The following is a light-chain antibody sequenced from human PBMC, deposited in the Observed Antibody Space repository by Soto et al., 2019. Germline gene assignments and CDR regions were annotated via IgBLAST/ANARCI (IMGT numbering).Light chain of an antibody. Sequence: EIVMTQSPATLSVSPGERATLSCRASQSVSNNLAWYQKKPGQAPRLLIYGASTRATGIPARFSGSGSGTECTLTLSSLQSEDFAFYYCQQYNNWWTFGQGTRLDIK. J-gene: IGKJ1*01. CDR3: QQYNNWWT. CDR2: GAS. CDR1: QSVSNN. V-gene: IGKV3-15*01.